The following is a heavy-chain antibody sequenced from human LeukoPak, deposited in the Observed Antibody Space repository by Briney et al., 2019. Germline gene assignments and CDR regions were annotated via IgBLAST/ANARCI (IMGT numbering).Heavy chain of an antibody. CDR1: GFTFSSYG. CDR3: ATDSPDYGGKGFDY. D-gene: IGHD4-23*01. CDR2: IYSGGDT. Sequence: PGGSLILSCAASGFTFSSYGMHWVGQAPGKGLEWVSVIYSGGDTYYADSVKGRFPISRYNSKNSLYLQMNTLRAEDTAIYYCATDSPDYGGKGFDYWGQGTLVTVSS. V-gene: IGHV3-53*01. J-gene: IGHJ4*02.